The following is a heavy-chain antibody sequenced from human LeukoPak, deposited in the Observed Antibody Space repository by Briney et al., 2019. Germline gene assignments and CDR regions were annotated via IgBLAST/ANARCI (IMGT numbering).Heavy chain of an antibody. V-gene: IGHV4-59*01. D-gene: IGHD3-10*01. CDR1: GGSISSYY. CDR2: IYYSGST. J-gene: IGHJ3*02. CDR3: AILRNYYGSGGGAFDI. Sequence: SETLSLTCTVSGGSISSYYWSWIRQPPGKGLEWIGYIYYSGSTNYNPSLKSRVTISVDTSKNQFSLKLSSVTAADTAVYYCAILRNYYGSGGGAFDIWGQGTMVTVSS.